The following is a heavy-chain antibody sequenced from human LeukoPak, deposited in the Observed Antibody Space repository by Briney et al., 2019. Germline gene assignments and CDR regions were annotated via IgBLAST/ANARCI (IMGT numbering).Heavy chain of an antibody. Sequence: SETLSLTCTVSGGSISSYYWSWIRQPPGKGLEWIGYIYNSGSTNYNPSLKSRVTISVDTSKNQFSLKLSSVTAADTAVYYCAHFKGGSFDFWGQGTMVTVSS. D-gene: IGHD1-26*01. J-gene: IGHJ3*01. CDR1: GGSISSYY. V-gene: IGHV4-59*01. CDR3: AHFKGGSFDF. CDR2: IYNSGST.